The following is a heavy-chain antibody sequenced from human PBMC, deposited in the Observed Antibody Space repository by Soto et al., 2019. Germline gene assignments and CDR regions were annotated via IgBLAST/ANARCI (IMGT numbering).Heavy chain of an antibody. Sequence: SVKVSCKASGGTFSSYTISWVRQAPGQGLEWMGRIIPILGIANYAQKFQGRVTITADKSTSTAYMELSSLRSEDTAVYYCARGSYYDSSGYSAWFDPWGQGTLVTVSS. CDR2: IIPILGIA. CDR1: GGTFSSYT. J-gene: IGHJ5*02. CDR3: ARGSYYDSSGYSAWFDP. V-gene: IGHV1-69*02. D-gene: IGHD3-22*01.